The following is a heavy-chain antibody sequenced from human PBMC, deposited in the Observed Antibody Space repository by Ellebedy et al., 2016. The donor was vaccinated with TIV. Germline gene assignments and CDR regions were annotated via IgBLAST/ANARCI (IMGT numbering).Heavy chain of an antibody. J-gene: IGHJ1*01. V-gene: IGHV3-11*03. D-gene: IGHD6-19*01. CDR1: GFTFSDYY. Sequence: GESLKISCAASGFTFSDYYMSWIRQAPGKGLEWVSYISSSSSYTNYADSVKGRFTISRDNAKNSLYLQMNSLRAEDTAVYYCASGAVAGSPAEYFQHWGQGTLVTVSS. CDR3: ASGAVAGSPAEYFQH. CDR2: ISSSSSYT.